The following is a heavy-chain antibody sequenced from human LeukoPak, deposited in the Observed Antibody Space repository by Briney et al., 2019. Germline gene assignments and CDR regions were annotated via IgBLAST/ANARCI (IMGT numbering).Heavy chain of an antibody. V-gene: IGHV1-69*04. J-gene: IGHJ4*02. CDR3: ATPILGYCSGGSCYSTFY. CDR1: GGTFSSYA. D-gene: IGHD2-15*01. CDR2: IIPILGIA. Sequence: ASVKVSCKASGGTFSSYAISWVRQAPGQGLEWMGRIIPILGIANYAQKFQGRVTITADKSTSTAYMELSSLRSEDTAVYYCATPILGYCSGGSCYSTFYWGQGTLVTVSS.